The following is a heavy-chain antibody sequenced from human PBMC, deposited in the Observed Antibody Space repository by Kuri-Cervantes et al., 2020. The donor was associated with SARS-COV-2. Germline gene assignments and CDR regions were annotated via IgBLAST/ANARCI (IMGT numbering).Heavy chain of an antibody. V-gene: IGHV3-30*19. CDR3: ARIYSSGWYLGNGVDY. D-gene: IGHD6-19*01. J-gene: IGHJ4*02. CDR2: ISYDGSNK. Sequence: GGSLRLSCVVSGFTFSNQGMHWVRQAPGKGLEWVAVISYDGSNKYYADSVKGRFTISRDNSKNTLYLQMNSLRAEDTAVYYCARIYSSGWYLGNGVDYWGQGTLVTVSS. CDR1: GFTFSNQG.